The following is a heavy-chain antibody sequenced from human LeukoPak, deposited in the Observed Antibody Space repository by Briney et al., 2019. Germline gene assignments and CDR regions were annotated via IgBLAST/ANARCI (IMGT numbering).Heavy chain of an antibody. Sequence: SETLSLTCTVSGDSISNYYWSWIRQSPGKELEWIGYMYNRGSTIYNPSLKSRVTISTGTSKNQFSLGLTSVTAADTAVYYCARAEKAVTGTLDYWGQGTLITVSS. V-gene: IGHV4-59*01. CDR2: MYNRGST. CDR3: ARAEKAVTGTLDY. J-gene: IGHJ4*02. D-gene: IGHD6-19*01. CDR1: GDSISNYY.